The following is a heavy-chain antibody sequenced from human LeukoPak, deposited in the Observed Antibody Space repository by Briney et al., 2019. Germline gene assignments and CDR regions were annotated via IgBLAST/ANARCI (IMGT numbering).Heavy chain of an antibody. Sequence: PGGSLRLSCATSDFTFSSYGMHWVRQAPGKGLEWVAFIRYDGTNKYYADSVKGRFTISRDNSKNTLYLQMNSLRAEDTAVYSCAKDPWVSVAVAGVFDYWGQGTLVTVSS. CDR1: DFTFSSYG. D-gene: IGHD6-19*01. J-gene: IGHJ4*02. CDR2: IRYDGTNK. V-gene: IGHV3-30*02. CDR3: AKDPWVSVAVAGVFDY.